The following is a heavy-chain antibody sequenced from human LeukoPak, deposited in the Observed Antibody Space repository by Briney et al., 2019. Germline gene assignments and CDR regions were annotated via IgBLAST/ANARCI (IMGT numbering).Heavy chain of an antibody. D-gene: IGHD3/OR15-3a*01. CDR2: ISSGSSTI. CDR3: AREQVPLGTGIDY. CDR1: GFSFNSHS. J-gene: IGHJ4*02. V-gene: IGHV3-48*02. Sequence: GGSLRLSCAASGFSFNSHSMNWVRQAPGQGLEWVSYISSGSSTIYYADSVKGRFTISRDNAKNSLYLQMSSLRDEDTAVYYCAREQVPLGTGIDYWCQGTLVTVSS.